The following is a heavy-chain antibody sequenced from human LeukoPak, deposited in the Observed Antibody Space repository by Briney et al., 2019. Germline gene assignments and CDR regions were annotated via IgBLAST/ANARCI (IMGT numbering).Heavy chain of an antibody. CDR2: INPSGGST. D-gene: IGHD2-2*01. Sequence: ASVKVSCKASGYTFTSYYMHWVRQAPGQGLEWMGIINPSGGSTSYAQKFQGRVTMTRDTSTSTVYMELSSLRSEDTAVYYCARWPRYCSSTSCPRAWFDPWGQGTLVTVSS. CDR3: ARWPRYCSSTSCPRAWFDP. CDR1: GYTFTSYY. V-gene: IGHV1-46*01. J-gene: IGHJ5*02.